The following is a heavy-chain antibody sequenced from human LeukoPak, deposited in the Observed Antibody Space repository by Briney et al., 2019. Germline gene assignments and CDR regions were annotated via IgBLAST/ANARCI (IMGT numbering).Heavy chain of an antibody. D-gene: IGHD5-12*01. Sequence: GGSLRLSCAASGFTFSTYAMNWVRQASGKGLEWVSTISGSGGSTYYADSEKGRFTISRDSSENTLYLQMNSLRAEDTAVYYCAAGRSGYDQFDYCGQGTLVTVSS. J-gene: IGHJ4*02. CDR1: GFTFSTYA. V-gene: IGHV3-23*01. CDR2: ISGSGGST. CDR3: AAGRSGYDQFDY.